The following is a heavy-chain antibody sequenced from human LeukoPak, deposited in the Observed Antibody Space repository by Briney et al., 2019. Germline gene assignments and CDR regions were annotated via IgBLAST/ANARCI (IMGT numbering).Heavy chain of an antibody. CDR3: ATYSSGWSLGGY. J-gene: IGHJ4*02. Sequence: SGGSLRLSCAASGFTFSSYAMTWVRQAPGKGLERVSGISGSGGSTYYADSVKGRFTISRDNSKNTLYLQMNSLRAEDTAVYYCATYSSGWSLGGYWGQGTLVTVSS. D-gene: IGHD6-19*01. V-gene: IGHV3-23*01. CDR1: GFTFSSYA. CDR2: ISGSGGST.